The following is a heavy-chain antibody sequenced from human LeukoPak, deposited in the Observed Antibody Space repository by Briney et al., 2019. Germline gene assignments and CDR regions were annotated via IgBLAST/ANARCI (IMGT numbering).Heavy chain of an antibody. CDR2: INHSGST. D-gene: IGHD6-13*01. CDR1: GGSFSGYY. CDR3: ARVLPSIAAAGTQLNWFDP. V-gene: IGHV4-34*01. Sequence: SETLSLTCAVYGGSFSGYYWSWIRQPPGKGLEWIGEINHSGSTNYNSSLKSRVTISVDTSKNQFSLKLSSVTAADTAVYYCARVLPSIAAAGTQLNWFDPWGQGTLVTVSS. J-gene: IGHJ5*02.